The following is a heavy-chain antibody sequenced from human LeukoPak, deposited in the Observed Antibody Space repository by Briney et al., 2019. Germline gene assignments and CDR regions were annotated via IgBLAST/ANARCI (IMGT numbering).Heavy chain of an antibody. CDR1: GFTFSSYG. CDR2: IRYDGNNE. V-gene: IGHV3-30*02. J-gene: IGHJ4*02. D-gene: IGHD5-24*01. Sequence: LSGGSLRLSCAASGFTFSSYGMHWVRQAPGKGLEWVAFIRYDGNNEFYVDSVKGRFTISRDNSKNTLYLQMNSLRAEDTAVYYCAKGGDGYNYGSYFDYWGQGTLVTVSS. CDR3: AKGGDGYNYGSYFDY.